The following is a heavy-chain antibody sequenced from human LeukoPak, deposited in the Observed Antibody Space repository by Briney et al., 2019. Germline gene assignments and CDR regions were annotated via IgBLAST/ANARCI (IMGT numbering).Heavy chain of an antibody. D-gene: IGHD2-15*01. J-gene: IGHJ4*02. CDR2: IYPGDSDT. CDR1: GYTFTTSW. V-gene: IGHV5-51*01. Sequence: GESPKISCQGSGYTFTTSWIGWVRQMPGKGLEWMGIIYPGDSDTRYSPSFQGQVTISVDKSISTAFLQWSSLKASDTAMYYCARARFCSSGTCYAENWGQGTLVTVSS. CDR3: ARARFCSSGTCYAEN.